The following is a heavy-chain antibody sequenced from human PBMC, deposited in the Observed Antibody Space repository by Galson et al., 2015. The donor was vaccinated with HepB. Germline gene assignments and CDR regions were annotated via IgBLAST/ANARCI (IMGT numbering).Heavy chain of an antibody. CDR3: ARESRYCSGGICYAGGDYYYYYGMDV. Sequence: SLRLSCAPSGFTFSIYWMHWVRQVPGKGLVWVSRINSDGNSARYADSVKGRFIISRDNAKNTLYLYMNSLRVEDTAVYYCARESRYCSGGICYAGGDYYYYYGMDVWGQGTTVTVSS. J-gene: IGHJ6*02. CDR2: INSDGNSA. V-gene: IGHV3-74*01. CDR1: GFTFSIYW. D-gene: IGHD2-15*01.